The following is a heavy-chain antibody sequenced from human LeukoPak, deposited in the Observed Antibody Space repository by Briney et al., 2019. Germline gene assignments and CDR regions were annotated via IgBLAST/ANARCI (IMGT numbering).Heavy chain of an antibody. J-gene: IGHJ6*02. V-gene: IGHV4-59*08. Sequence: SETLSLTCTVSGGSISTYYWNWIRQPPGKGLEWVGYIYYTGSTNYNPSLKSRVTISVDTSKNQFSLKLSSVTAADTAVYYCARHQAAAGRYGMDVWGQGTTVTVSS. CDR2: IYYTGST. D-gene: IGHD6-13*01. CDR1: GGSISTYY. CDR3: ARHQAAAGRYGMDV.